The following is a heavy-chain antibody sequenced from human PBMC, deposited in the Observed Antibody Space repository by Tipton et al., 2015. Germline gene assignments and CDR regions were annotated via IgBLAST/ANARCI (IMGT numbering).Heavy chain of an antibody. V-gene: IGHV1-18*01. CDR2: ISAFNGDT. CDR1: GYIFTSNG. CDR3: ARSSRYSGYDSYGMDV. J-gene: IGHJ6*02. D-gene: IGHD5-12*01. Sequence: QSGPEVKRPGASVKVSCKASGYIFTSNGINWVRQAPGQGLEWMGWISAFNGDTNYAHQFQGRVTMTRDTSISTAYMELNRLRFDDTAVYYCARSSRYSGYDSYGMDVWGQGTTVIVSS.